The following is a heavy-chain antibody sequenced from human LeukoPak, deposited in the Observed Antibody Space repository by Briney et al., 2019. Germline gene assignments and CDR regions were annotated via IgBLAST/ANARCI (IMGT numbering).Heavy chain of an antibody. CDR3: ARHPIAVTGTGRY. Sequence: GGSLRLSCEASAGFTFSDYWMNWVRQAPGKGLEWVAIIKQDGREKLYVDSVKGRFTISRDNAKNAVYLQMNSLRAEDTAMYYCARHPIAVTGTGRYWGQGTLVTVSS. V-gene: IGHV3-7*01. J-gene: IGHJ4*02. D-gene: IGHD6-19*01. CDR2: IKQDGREK. CDR1: AGFTFSDYW.